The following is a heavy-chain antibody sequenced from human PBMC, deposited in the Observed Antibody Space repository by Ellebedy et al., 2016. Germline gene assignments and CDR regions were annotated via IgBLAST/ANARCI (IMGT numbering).Heavy chain of an antibody. CDR2: ISWNIGSI. Sequence: SLKISCAASGFTFDDYAMHWVRQAPGKGLEWVSGISWNIGSIGYADSVKGRFTISRDNAKNSLYLQMNSLRAEDTALYYCAKGVGLSSGYYFDYWGQGTLVTVSS. V-gene: IGHV3-9*01. CDR1: GFTFDDYA. J-gene: IGHJ4*02. CDR3: AKGVGLSSGYYFDY. D-gene: IGHD3-22*01.